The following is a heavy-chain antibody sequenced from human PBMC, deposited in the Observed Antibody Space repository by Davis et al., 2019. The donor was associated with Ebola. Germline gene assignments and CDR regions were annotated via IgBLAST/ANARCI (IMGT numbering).Heavy chain of an antibody. V-gene: IGHV4-59*12. CDR3: ARGSRRYSSTLRINWFDP. J-gene: IGHJ5*02. D-gene: IGHD6-13*01. CDR2: IYYSGST. Sequence: MPSETLSLTCTVPGGSISSYYWSWIRQPPGKGLEWIGYIYYSGSTNYNPSLKSRVTISVDTSKNQFSLKLSSVTAADTAVYYCARGSRRYSSTLRINWFDPWGQGTLVTVSS. CDR1: GGSISSYY.